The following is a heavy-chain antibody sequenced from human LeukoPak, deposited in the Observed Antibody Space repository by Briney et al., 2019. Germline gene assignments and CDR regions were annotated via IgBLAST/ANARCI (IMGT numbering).Heavy chain of an antibody. CDR3: AELGITMIGGV. J-gene: IGHJ6*04. CDR1: GFTFKNAW. CDR2: IKSTRDGGAT. Sequence: GGSLRLSCEASGFTFKNAWMIWVRQAPGKGPEWVGRIKSTRDGGATEYAAPVKGRFTISRDDSKNTVYLQMSSLRAEDTAVYYCAELGITMIGGVWGKGTTVTISS. D-gene: IGHD3-10*02. V-gene: IGHV3-15*01.